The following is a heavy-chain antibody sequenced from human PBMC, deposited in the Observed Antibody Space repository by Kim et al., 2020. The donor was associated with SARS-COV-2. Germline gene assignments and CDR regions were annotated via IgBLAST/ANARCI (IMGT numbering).Heavy chain of an antibody. D-gene: IGHD6-19*01. V-gene: IGHV3-23*01. Sequence: GGSLRLSCAASGFTFSNYAMSWVRQAPGKVLEWVSAISSGGSASYYADSVKGRFTISRDSSTNTLYLQMNSLRVEDTALYYCAKAYSSAWYVFDCWGQGTLVTVSS. CDR3: AKAYSSAWYVFDC. CDR1: GFTFSNYA. CDR2: ISSGGSAS. J-gene: IGHJ5*01.